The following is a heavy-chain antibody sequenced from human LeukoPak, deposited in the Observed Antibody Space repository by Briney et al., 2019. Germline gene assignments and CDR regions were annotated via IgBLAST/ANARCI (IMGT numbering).Heavy chain of an antibody. CDR1: GGTFSSYA. CDR3: ARGSSSGWYDGVDY. V-gene: IGHV1-69*05. J-gene: IGHJ4*02. CDR2: IIPIFGTA. Sequence: GASVKVSCKASGGTFSSYAISWVRQAPGQGLEWMGGIIPIFGTANYAQKFQGRVTITTDESTSTVYMELSSLRSGDTAVYYCARGSSSGWYDGVDYWGQGTLVTVSS. D-gene: IGHD6-19*01.